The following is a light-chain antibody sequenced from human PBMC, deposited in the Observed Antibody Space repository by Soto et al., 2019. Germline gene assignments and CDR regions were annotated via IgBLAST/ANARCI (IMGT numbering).Light chain of an antibody. V-gene: IGKV1-39*01. CDR3: QQSISMPWT. CDR2: AAS. Sequence: DIQMTQSPSSLSASVGDRVTITCRASQTMTTNLNWYQQKPGKAPKVLIYAASTVQTGVPSRFSGSGSGTEFTLTISSLQPEDFATYYCQQSISMPWTFGQGTKVEI. CDR1: QTMTTN. J-gene: IGKJ1*01.